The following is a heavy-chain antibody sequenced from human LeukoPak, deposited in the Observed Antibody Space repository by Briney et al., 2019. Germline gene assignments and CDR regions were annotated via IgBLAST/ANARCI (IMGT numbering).Heavy chain of an antibody. CDR3: ASPDSVAGHNFDY. J-gene: IGHJ4*02. CDR2: ISSRGRTI. D-gene: IGHD6-19*01. Sequence: GGSLRLSCAASGFTFSDYYISLVRQAPGKGLGWGSYISSRGRTIYYADSVKGRVTISRDNAKNSLYLQMNSLRAEDTAGYYCASPDSVAGHNFDYWGQGTLFTVSS. V-gene: IGHV3-11*01. CDR1: GFTFSDYY.